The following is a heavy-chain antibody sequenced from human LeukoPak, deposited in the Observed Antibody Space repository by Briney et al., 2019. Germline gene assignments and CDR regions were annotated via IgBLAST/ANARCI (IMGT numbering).Heavy chain of an antibody. V-gene: IGHV1-69*05. CDR1: GGTFSSYA. D-gene: IGHD3-22*01. Sequence: SVKVSCKASGGTFSSYAISWVRQARGQGLEWMGRIIPIFGTANYAQKFQGRVTITTDESTSTAYMELSSLRSEDTAVYYCARVFYYDSSGYYRYAEYFQHWGQGTLVTVSS. CDR3: ARVFYYDSSGYYRYAEYFQH. CDR2: IIPIFGTA. J-gene: IGHJ1*01.